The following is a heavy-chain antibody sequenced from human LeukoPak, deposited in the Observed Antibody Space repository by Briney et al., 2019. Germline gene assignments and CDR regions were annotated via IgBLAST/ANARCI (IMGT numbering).Heavy chain of an antibody. Sequence: GASVKVSCKASGYTFTSYGISWVRQAPGQGLEWMGRIIPILGIANYAQKFQGRVTITADKSTSTAYMELSSLRSEDTAVYYCAREVYGGRPPYFDYWGQGTLVTVSS. J-gene: IGHJ4*02. V-gene: IGHV1-69*04. CDR2: IIPILGIA. D-gene: IGHD4-17*01. CDR1: GYTFTSYG. CDR3: AREVYGGRPPYFDY.